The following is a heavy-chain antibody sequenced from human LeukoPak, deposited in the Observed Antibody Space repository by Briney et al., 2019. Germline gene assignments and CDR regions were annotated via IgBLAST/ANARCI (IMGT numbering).Heavy chain of an antibody. V-gene: IGHV4-59*01. CDR3: ARVSDYPKEKFDF. CDR2: MSYSGTT. D-gene: IGHD3/OR15-3a*01. J-gene: IGHJ4*02. CDR1: GGSISSFY. Sequence: SETLSLTCTVSGGSISSFYWSWIRQLPGKGLEWIGYMSYSGTTKYNPSLKSRLTISMDTSKNQFSLKLSSVTAADTAVYYCARVSDYPKEKFDFWGQGTLVTVSS.